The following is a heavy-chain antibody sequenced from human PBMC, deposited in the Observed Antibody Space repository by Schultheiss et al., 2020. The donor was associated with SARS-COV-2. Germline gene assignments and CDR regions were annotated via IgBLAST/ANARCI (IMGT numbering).Heavy chain of an antibody. V-gene: IGHV4-61*05. Sequence: SETLSLTCTVSGGSISSSSYYWSWIRQPPGKGLEWIGYIYYSGSTNYNPSLKSRVTISVDTSKNQFSLKLSSVTAADTAVYYCARGRGYCSGGSCYLPTHYYYYGMDVWGQGTTVTVSS. CDR2: IYYSGST. J-gene: IGHJ6*02. CDR3: ARGRGYCSGGSCYLPTHYYYYGMDV. CDR1: GGSISSSSYY. D-gene: IGHD2-15*01.